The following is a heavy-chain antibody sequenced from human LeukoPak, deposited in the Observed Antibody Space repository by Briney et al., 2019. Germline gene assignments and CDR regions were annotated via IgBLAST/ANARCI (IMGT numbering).Heavy chain of an antibody. Sequence: PGGSLRLSCAASGFTVSSSYMGWVRQAPGKGLEWVSVIYSGGSTYYADSVRGRFTISRDNSKNTLSLQMNSLRVEDTAMYFCAKDIQLSTWGLGTMVTVSS. CDR1: GFTVSSSY. J-gene: IGHJ3*01. CDR3: AKDIQLST. V-gene: IGHV3-53*01. D-gene: IGHD5-24*01. CDR2: IYSGGST.